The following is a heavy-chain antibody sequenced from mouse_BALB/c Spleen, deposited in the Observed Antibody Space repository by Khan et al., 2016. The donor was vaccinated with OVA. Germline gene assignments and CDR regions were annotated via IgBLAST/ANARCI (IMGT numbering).Heavy chain of an antibody. CDR3: TRIYRSDFDY. CDR1: GYSFTGYF. CDR2: INPHIGET. V-gene: IGHV1-20*02. J-gene: IGHJ2*01. D-gene: IGHD1-1*01. Sequence: VQLQQSGPEVVRPGASVKISCKASGYSFTGYFMNWVMQSHGKCLEWIGRINPHIGETFYNQRFKDKATLTVDESSSTAHMELRSLASEDSAVYYCTRIYRSDFDYWGQGTTLTVSS.